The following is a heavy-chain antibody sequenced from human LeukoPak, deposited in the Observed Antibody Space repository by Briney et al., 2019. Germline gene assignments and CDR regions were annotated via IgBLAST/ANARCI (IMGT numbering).Heavy chain of an antibody. Sequence: PGGSLRLSCAASVFTFSSYSMNGVRHAPGEGLEWVSGITGTDGSTYYADSVKGRFTISRDNSKSTLYLQMNSLRAEDTALYYCAKAFNYGSGYNYKTFDSWGQGTLVTVSS. D-gene: IGHD3-10*01. CDR2: ITGTDGST. J-gene: IGHJ4*02. V-gene: IGHV3-23*01. CDR1: VFTFSSYS. CDR3: AKAFNYGSGYNYKTFDS.